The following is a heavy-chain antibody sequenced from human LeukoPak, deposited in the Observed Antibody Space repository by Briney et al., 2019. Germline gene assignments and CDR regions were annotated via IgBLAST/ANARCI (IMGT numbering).Heavy chain of an antibody. V-gene: IGHV3-21*01. CDR3: ARDRAIDIRAYDI. CDR2: IGTSGSYI. J-gene: IGHJ3*02. CDR1: GFAFSGDN. D-gene: IGHD5-12*01. Sequence: GGSLRLSRAASGFAFSGDNMNWVRQAPGKGLEWVSFIGTSGSYIKYADSVKGRFTISRDNAKNSLYLQMNSLRAEDTAMYFCARDRAIDIRAYDIWGQGTMVTVSS.